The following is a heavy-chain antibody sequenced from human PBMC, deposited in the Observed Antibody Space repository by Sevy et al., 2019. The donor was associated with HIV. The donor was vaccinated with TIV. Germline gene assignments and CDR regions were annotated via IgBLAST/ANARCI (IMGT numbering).Heavy chain of an antibody. V-gene: IGHV3-23*01. D-gene: IGHD3-3*01. CDR3: AKALYYDFWSGYYSPNYYYYGMDV. J-gene: IGHJ6*02. Sequence: GSLRLSCAASGFTFSSYAMSWVRQAPGKGLEWVSAISGSGGSTYYADSVKGRFTISRDNSKNTLYLQMNSLRAEDTAVYYCAKALYYDFWSGYYSPNYYYYGMDVWGQGTTVTVSS. CDR1: GFTFSSYA. CDR2: ISGSGGST.